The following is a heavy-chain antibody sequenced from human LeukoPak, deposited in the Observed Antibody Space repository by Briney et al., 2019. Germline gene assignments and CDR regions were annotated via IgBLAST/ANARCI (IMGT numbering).Heavy chain of an antibody. CDR1: GYTFTSYY. Sequence: ASVKVSCKASGYTFTSYYMNWVRQAPGQGLEWMGIINPSGGSTSYAQKVQGRVTMTTDTSTSTAYMELRSLRSDDTAVYFCARVGGSYYDRSGYYPLDYWGQGTLVTVSS. V-gene: IGHV1-46*01. CDR2: INPSGGST. CDR3: ARVGGSYYDRSGYYPLDY. J-gene: IGHJ4*02. D-gene: IGHD3-22*01.